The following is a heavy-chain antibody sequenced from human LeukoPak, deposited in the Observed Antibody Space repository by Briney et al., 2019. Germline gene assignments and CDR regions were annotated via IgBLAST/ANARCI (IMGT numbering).Heavy chain of an antibody. Sequence: GGSLRLSCAASGFTFSSYGMHWVRQAPGKGLEWVAVISYDGSNKYYADSVKGRFTISRDNSKNTLYLQMNSLRAEDTAVYYCAKDYSPVTTPFDYWGQGTLVTVSS. CDR2: ISYDGSNK. CDR1: GFTFSSYG. CDR3: AKDYSPVTTPFDY. V-gene: IGHV3-30*18. D-gene: IGHD4-17*01. J-gene: IGHJ4*02.